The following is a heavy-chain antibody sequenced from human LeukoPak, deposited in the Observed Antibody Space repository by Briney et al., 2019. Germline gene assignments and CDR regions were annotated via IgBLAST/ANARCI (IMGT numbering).Heavy chain of an antibody. CDR1: GFTFSSYW. V-gene: IGHV3-74*01. J-gene: IGHJ4*02. CDR3: GRESAGLGANMSFGY. D-gene: IGHD1-26*01. Sequence: GGSLRLSCAASGFTFSSYWMHWVRQAPGKGLVWVSCIKSDGSSTSYADSMKGRFSISRDNSKNTLYLQMNSLRAEDTAVYYCGRESAGLGANMSFGYWGQGTLVTVSS. CDR2: IKSDGSST.